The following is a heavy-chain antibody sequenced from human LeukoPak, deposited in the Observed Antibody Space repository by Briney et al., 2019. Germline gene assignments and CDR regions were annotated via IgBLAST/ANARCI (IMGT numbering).Heavy chain of an antibody. V-gene: IGHV3-7*01. Sequence: GGSLRLSCVASGFTFSSYWMTWVRQAPGKGLEWVANIKTDGSQIYYVDSVKGRFTISRDNAKNSLYLQMNSLRAEDTAVYYCAKDENYYDSSGSFDYWGQGTLVTVSS. J-gene: IGHJ4*02. D-gene: IGHD3-22*01. CDR3: AKDENYYDSSGSFDY. CDR2: IKTDGSQI. CDR1: GFTFSSYW.